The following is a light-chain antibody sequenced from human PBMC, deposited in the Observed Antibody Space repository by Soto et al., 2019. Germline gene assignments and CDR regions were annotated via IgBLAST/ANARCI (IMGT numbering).Light chain of an antibody. Sequence: QSVLTQPPSVSGAPGQRVTISCTGSSSNIGAGYDVHWYQQLPGTAPKLLIYGNSNRPSGVPDRFSGSKSGTSAALAITGLQAEDEADYSCQSYDSSLSYVFGPGTKLTVL. CDR1: SSNIGAGYD. V-gene: IGLV1-40*01. J-gene: IGLJ1*01. CDR2: GNS. CDR3: QSYDSSLSYV.